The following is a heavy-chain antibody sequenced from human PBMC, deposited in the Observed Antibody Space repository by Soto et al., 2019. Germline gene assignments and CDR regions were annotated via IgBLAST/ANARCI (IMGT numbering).Heavy chain of an antibody. CDR2: INHSGST. J-gene: IGHJ5*02. CDR3: ARGPPTTYYDILTGLTSRLWWFDP. D-gene: IGHD3-9*01. CDR1: GGSFSGYY. V-gene: IGHV4-34*01. Sequence: QVQLQQWGAGLLKPSETLSLTCAVYGGSFSGYYWSWIRQPPGKGLEWIGEINHSGSTNYNPSLKRRVPVAVDTSQHRVSRKLRSVTAADTAVYYCARGPPTTYYDILTGLTSRLWWFDPWGQGTLVTVSS.